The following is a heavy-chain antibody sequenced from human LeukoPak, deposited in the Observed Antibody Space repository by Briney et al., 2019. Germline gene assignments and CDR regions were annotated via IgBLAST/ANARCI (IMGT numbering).Heavy chain of an antibody. CDR2: INTDGSST. D-gene: IGHD3-3*01. CDR1: GFTFSSYW. CDR3: ARDLSPITIFGVSLGY. V-gene: IGHV3-74*01. J-gene: IGHJ4*02. Sequence: VGSLRLSRAASGFTFSSYWMHWVRQAPGKGLVWVSRINTDGSSTSYVDSVKGRFTISRDIAKNTLYLQMNSLRAEDTAVYYCARDLSPITIFGVSLGYWGQGTLVTVSS.